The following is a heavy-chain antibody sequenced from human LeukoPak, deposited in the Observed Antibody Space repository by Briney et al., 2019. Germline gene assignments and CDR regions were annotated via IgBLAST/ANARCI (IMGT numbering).Heavy chain of an antibody. D-gene: IGHD2-21*01. CDR1: GGSISSYY. V-gene: IGHV4-59*01. Sequence: PSETLSLTCTVSGGSISSYYWSWIRQPPGKGLEWIGYIYYSGSTNYNPSLKSRVTISVDTSKNQFSLKLSSVTAADTAVYYCARGIGSTLFDYWGQGTLVTVSS. CDR2: IYYSGST. J-gene: IGHJ4*02. CDR3: ARGIGSTLFDY.